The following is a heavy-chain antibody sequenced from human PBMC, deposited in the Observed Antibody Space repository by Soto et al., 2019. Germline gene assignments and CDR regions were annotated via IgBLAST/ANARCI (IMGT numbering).Heavy chain of an antibody. V-gene: IGHV3-74*01. J-gene: IGHJ4*02. CDR3: ARQTGLGATNY. CDR1: GFTFSNFW. D-gene: IGHD7-27*01. CDR2: INTDGSVT. Sequence: DLEESGGALVRPGGSLRLSCAVSGFTFSNFWFHWVRQAPGKGLVWVARINTDGSVTSHADSVKGRFTISRDNAKSTLYLQMNSLREDDSAMYYCARQTGLGATNYWGQGTLVTVAS.